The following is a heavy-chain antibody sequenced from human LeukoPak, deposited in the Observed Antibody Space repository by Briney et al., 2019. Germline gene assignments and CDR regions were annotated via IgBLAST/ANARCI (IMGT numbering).Heavy chain of an antibody. D-gene: IGHD6-19*01. CDR2: ISFSVNTK. V-gene: IGHV3-48*04. Sequence: GGSLRLSCAASGFTFSSYSMNWVRQAPGKGLEWVSYISFSVNTKYYGDSVKGRFTISRDNAKNSLYLHMDSLRAEDTAVYYCARGAYSRGWAYFDHWGQGTLVTVSS. J-gene: IGHJ4*02. CDR1: GFTFSSYS. CDR3: ARGAYSRGWAYFDH.